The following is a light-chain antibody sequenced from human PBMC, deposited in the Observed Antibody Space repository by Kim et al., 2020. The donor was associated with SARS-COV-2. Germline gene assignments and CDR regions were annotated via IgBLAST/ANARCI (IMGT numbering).Light chain of an antibody. J-gene: IGLJ3*02. CDR3: QSYDSSNRV. Sequence: NFMLTQPHSVSESPGKTVTISCTRSSGSIASNYVQWYQQRPGSAPTTVIYEDNQRPSGVPDRSSGSIDSSSNSASLTISGLKTEDEADYYCQSYDSSNRVFGGGTKLTV. CDR1: SGSIASNY. V-gene: IGLV6-57*04. CDR2: EDN.